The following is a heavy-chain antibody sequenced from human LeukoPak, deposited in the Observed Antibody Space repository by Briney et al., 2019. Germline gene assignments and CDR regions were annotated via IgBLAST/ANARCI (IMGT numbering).Heavy chain of an antibody. J-gene: IGHJ6*02. D-gene: IGHD6-13*01. CDR2: ISSSRTYI. Sequence: GGSLRLSCAVSGFIFSSYNMNWVRQAPGKGLEWVSPISSSRTYIYYADSVKGRFTISRDHAKNSLYLQMNSLRAEDTAVYYCARVNYSSSWYYNYYYYGMDVWGQGTTVTVSS. V-gene: IGHV3-21*01. CDR3: ARVNYSSSWYYNYYYYGMDV. CDR1: GFIFSSYN.